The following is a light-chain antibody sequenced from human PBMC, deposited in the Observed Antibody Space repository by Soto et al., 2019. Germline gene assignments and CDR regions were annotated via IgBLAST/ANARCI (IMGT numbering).Light chain of an antibody. V-gene: IGKV3-20*01. CDR3: QQYGTSPFT. CDR2: VAS. Sequence: EIVLKQSPGTLSLSPGERATLSCRASQNVGSNYLAWYQQKPGQAPRLLIYVASSRATGIPDRFSGSGSATDFTLTISRLEPEDFAVYYCQQYGTSPFTFGQGTKLE. J-gene: IGKJ2*01. CDR1: QNVGSNY.